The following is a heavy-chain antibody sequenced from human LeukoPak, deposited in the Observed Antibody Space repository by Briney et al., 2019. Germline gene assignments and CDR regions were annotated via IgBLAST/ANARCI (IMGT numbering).Heavy chain of an antibody. D-gene: IGHD6-6*01. CDR2: ISPSGGST. CDR1: GYTFTSYY. V-gene: IGHV1-46*01. J-gene: IGHJ4*02. CDR3: ARFIAARRAFDY. Sequence: ASVKVSCKASGYTFTSYYMHWVRQAPGQGLEWMGIISPSGGSTSYAQKFQGRVTITRDTSASTAYMELSSLRSEDTAVYYCARFIAARRAFDYWGQGTLVTVSS.